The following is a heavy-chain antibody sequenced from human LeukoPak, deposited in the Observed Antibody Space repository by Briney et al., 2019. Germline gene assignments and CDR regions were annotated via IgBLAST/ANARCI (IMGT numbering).Heavy chain of an antibody. D-gene: IGHD7-27*01. CDR3: ARTALNWATAHYFDY. V-gene: IGHV4-59*08. Sequence: SETLSLTCTVSGGSISSYYWSWIRQPPGKGLEWIGYIYYSRSTNYNPSLKSRVTISVDTSKNQFSLKLSSVTAADTAVYYCARTALNWATAHYFDYWGQGTLVTVSS. J-gene: IGHJ4*02. CDR1: GGSISSYY. CDR2: IYYSRST.